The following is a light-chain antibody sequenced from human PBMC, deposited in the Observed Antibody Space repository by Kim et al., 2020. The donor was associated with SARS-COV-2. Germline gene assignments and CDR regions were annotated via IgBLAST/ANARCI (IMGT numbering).Light chain of an antibody. CDR2: GAS. J-gene: IGKJ2*01. V-gene: IGKV3-20*01. Sequence: EIVLTQSPGTLSLSPGERATLSCRASQSVSNSYLAWYQQKPGRAPRLLIYGASSRATGIPDRFSGSGSGTDFTLTISRLEPEDFAVYYCQQYGSSPAFGQRTKLEI. CDR1: QSVSNSY. CDR3: QQYGSSPA.